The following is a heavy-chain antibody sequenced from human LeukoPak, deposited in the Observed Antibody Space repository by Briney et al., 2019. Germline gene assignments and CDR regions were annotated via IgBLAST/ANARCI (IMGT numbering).Heavy chain of an antibody. CDR3: AKDYYGSSGYFDY. Sequence: YPGGSLRLSCAASGFTFSSYGIHWVRQAPGKGLEWVAFIRHDGSNKYYADSVKGRFTISRDNSKNTLYLQMNSLRAEDTAVYYCAKDYYGSSGYFDYWGQGTLVTVSS. D-gene: IGHD3-22*01. CDR1: GFTFSSYG. CDR2: IRHDGSNK. J-gene: IGHJ4*02. V-gene: IGHV3-30*02.